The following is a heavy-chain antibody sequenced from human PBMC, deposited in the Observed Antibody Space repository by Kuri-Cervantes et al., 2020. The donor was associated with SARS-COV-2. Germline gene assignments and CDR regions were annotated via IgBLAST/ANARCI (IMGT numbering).Heavy chain of an antibody. CDR1: GFTFSSYS. CDR2: ISSSSSTI. Sequence: GESLKISCAASGFTFSSYSMNWVRQAPGKGLEWVSYISSSSSTIYYADSVKGRFTISRDNAKNSLYLQMNSLRAEDTAVYYCARDCPGMGCYYYYMDVWGKGTTVTVSS. D-gene: IGHD3-10*02. J-gene: IGHJ6*03. V-gene: IGHV3-48*01. CDR3: ARDCPGMGCYYYYMDV.